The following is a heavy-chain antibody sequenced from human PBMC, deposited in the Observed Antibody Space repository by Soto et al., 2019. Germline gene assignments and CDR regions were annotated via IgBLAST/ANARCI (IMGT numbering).Heavy chain of an antibody. CDR2: ISAYNGNT. V-gene: IGHV1-18*01. CDR3: ARDYNEASRGTIFGVVIIEDWFDP. Sequence: ASVKVSCKASGYTFTSCGISWVRQAPGKGLEWMGWISAYNGNTNYAQKLQGRVTMTTDTSTSTAYMELRSLRSDDTAVYYCARDYNEASRGTIFGVVIIEDWFDPWGQGTLVTVSS. D-gene: IGHD3-3*01. J-gene: IGHJ5*02. CDR1: GYTFTSCG.